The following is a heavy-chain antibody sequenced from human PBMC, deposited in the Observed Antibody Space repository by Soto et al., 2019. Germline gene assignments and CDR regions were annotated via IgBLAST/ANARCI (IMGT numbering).Heavy chain of an antibody. J-gene: IGHJ4*02. CDR1: GYTFTSYG. CDR2: INAYNGNT. V-gene: IGHV1-18*01. CDR3: ARDSYYDSSGFTYYFDY. Sequence: ASVKVSCKASGYTFTSYGISWVRQAPGQGLEWMGWINAYNGNTNYAQKLQGRVTMTTDTSTSTAYMELRSLRSDDTAVYYCARDSYYDSSGFTYYFDYWGQGTLVTVSS. D-gene: IGHD3-22*01.